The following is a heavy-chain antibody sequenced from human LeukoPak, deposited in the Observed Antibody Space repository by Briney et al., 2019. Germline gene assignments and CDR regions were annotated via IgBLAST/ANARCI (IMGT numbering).Heavy chain of an antibody. J-gene: IGHJ1*01. D-gene: IGHD6-19*01. CDR3: ARSRIAVAGTVYFQH. CDR2: INHSGST. V-gene: IGHV4-34*01. Sequence: SETLSLTCAVYGGSFSGYYWSWIRQPPGKGLEWIGEINHSGSTNYNPSLKSRVTISVDTSKNQFSLKLSSVTAADTAVYYCARSRIAVAGTVYFQHWGQGTLVTVSS. CDR1: GGSFSGYY.